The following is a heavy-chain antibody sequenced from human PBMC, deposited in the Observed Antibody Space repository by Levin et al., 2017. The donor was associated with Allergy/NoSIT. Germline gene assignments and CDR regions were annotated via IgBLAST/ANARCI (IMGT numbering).Heavy chain of an antibody. CDR1: GFTFSSYG. V-gene: IGHV3-30*18. CDR3: AKDRNIVVVPAARIDY. D-gene: IGHD2-2*01. CDR2: ISYDGSNK. J-gene: IGHJ4*02. Sequence: GGSLRLSCAASGFTFSSYGMHWVRQAPGKGLEWVAVISYDGSNKYYADSVKGRFTISRDNSKNTLYLQMNSLRAEDTAVYYCAKDRNIVVVPAARIDYWGQGTLVTVSS.